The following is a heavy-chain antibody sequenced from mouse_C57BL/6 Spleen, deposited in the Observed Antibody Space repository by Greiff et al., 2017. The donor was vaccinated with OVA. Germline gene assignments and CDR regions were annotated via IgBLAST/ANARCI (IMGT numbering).Heavy chain of an antibody. CDR2: INPNYGTT. Sequence: EVKLMESGPELVKPGASVKISCKASGYSFTDYNMNWVKQSNGKSLEWIGVINPNYGTTSYNQKFKGKATLTVDQSSSTAYMQLNSLTSEDSAVYYCARGLYDGYSYYYAMDYWGQGTSVTVSS. V-gene: IGHV1-39*01. CDR1: GYSFTDYN. J-gene: IGHJ4*01. CDR3: ARGLYDGYSYYYAMDY. D-gene: IGHD2-3*01.